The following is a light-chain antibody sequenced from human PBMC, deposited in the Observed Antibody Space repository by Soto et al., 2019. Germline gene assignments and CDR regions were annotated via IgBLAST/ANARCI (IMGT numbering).Light chain of an antibody. V-gene: IGLV2-14*01. CDR1: DSDIGGYDY. CDR2: GVT. Sequence: QSVLTQPASVSGSPGQSITISCTGTDSDIGGYDYVSWYQHHPGKAPKFIIYGVTNRPSGVSHRFSGSKSANTASLTISGLQAEDEADYYCTSYTSSSTHVFGTGTKLTVL. CDR3: TSYTSSSTHV. J-gene: IGLJ1*01.